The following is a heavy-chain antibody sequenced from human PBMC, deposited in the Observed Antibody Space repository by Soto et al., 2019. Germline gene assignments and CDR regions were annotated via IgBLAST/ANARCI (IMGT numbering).Heavy chain of an antibody. Sequence: GGSLRLSCAASGFTFSSFVMHWVRQPPGKGLEWVAALSYDGSNKNYADSVKGRFTISRDNSKGTLYLQMNSLRTENTAVYYCVRDGPRITIYGYRDYGGQGTLVTVSS. D-gene: IGHD3-3*01. CDR1: GFTFSSFV. CDR3: VRDGPRITIYGYRDY. J-gene: IGHJ4*02. V-gene: IGHV3-30*04. CDR2: LSYDGSNK.